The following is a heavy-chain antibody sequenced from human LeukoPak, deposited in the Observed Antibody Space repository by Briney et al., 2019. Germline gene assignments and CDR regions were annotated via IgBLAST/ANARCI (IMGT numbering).Heavy chain of an antibody. Sequence: GRSLRLSCAASGFTFSNYDMHRVRQAPGKGLEWVAVICYDGINNYYADSVKGRFSISRDNSKNALYLQMNSLSAEDTAVYFCARDYSRNSFDYWGQGTLVTVSS. CDR2: ICYDGINN. CDR3: ARDYSRNSFDY. V-gene: IGHV3-33*01. J-gene: IGHJ4*02. D-gene: IGHD6-13*01. CDR1: GFTFSNYD.